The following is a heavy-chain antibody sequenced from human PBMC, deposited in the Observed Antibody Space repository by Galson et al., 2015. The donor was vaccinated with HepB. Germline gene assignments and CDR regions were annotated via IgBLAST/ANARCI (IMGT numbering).Heavy chain of an antibody. CDR2: INAGNGNT. CDR3: ARGVYSSSPLMPYYYYYMDV. Sequence: SVKVSCKASGYTFTSYAMHWVRQAPGQRLEWMGWINAGNGNTKYSQKFQGRVTITRDTSASTAYMELSSLRSEDTAVYYCARGVYSSSPLMPYYYYYMDVWSKGTTVTVSS. V-gene: IGHV1-3*01. D-gene: IGHD6-6*01. CDR1: GYTFTSYA. J-gene: IGHJ6*03.